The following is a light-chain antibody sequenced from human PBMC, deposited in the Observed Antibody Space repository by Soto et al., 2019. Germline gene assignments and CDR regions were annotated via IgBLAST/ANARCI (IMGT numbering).Light chain of an antibody. CDR2: EVT. CDR1: SNDIGGYDF. V-gene: IGLV2-14*01. J-gene: IGLJ3*02. Sequence: QSVLTQPASVSGSPGQSITISCTGTSNDIGGYDFVSWYQQHPGKAPKLTIYEVTNRPSGVSNRFSGSKSGKTASLTISGLQAEDEADYYCSSYTTSSTWVFGGGTKLTVL. CDR3: SSYTTSSTWV.